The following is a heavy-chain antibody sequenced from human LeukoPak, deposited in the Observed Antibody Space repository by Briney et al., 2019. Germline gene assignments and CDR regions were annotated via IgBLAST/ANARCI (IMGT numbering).Heavy chain of an antibody. J-gene: IGHJ4*02. CDR1: GYPVTSYG. Sequence: GASVKVSCKASGYPVTSYGISWVRQAPGQGLEWMGWISAYNGNTKYAQKLQGRVTMTTDTSTSTAYMELRSLREDDTAVYYCARNVNWNYAYRYYYFDYWGQGTLVTVSS. V-gene: IGHV1-18*01. CDR3: ARNVNWNYAYRYYYFDY. CDR2: ISAYNGNT. D-gene: IGHD1-7*01.